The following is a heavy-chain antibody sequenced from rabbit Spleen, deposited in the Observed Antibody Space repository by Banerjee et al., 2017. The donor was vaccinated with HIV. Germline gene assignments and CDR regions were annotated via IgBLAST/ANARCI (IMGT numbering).Heavy chain of an antibody. CDR1: GFDLSSYYY. CDR3: ARGYADSSGWNFGW. J-gene: IGHJ4*01. D-gene: IGHD8-1*01. Sequence: QEQLEESGGGLVKPEGSLTLTCKASGFDLSSYYYMCWVRQAPGKGLEWIGCIYTSSGSTWYASWVNGRFTISSHNAQNTLYLQLNSLTAADTATYFCARGYADSSGWNFGWWGQGTLVTVS. V-gene: IGHV1S43*01. CDR2: IYTSSGST.